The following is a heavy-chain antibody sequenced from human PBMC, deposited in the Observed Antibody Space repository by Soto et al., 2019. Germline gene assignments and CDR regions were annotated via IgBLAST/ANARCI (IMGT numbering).Heavy chain of an antibody. D-gene: IGHD2-15*01. V-gene: IGHV4-59*01. CDR2: IYYSGST. J-gene: IGHJ4*02. CDR3: AATPRY. Sequence: PSETLSLTCSVSGGSTSSYYWSWIRQPPGKGLEWIGYIYYSGSTDYSPSLKSRVTMSIDTSQNQVSLKLTSMTTADTAVYYCAATPRYWGQATLVTVSS. CDR1: GGSTSSYY.